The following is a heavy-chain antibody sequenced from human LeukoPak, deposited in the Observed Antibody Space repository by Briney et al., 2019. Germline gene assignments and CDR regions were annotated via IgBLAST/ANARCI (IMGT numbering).Heavy chain of an antibody. J-gene: IGHJ6*01. V-gene: IGHV4-59*01. D-gene: IGHD6-13*01. CDR1: AGSFSSYY. CDR2: IYYSGST. CDR3: ARSGYSSSWPYYYYGFYV. Sequence: SETLSLTCTVSAGSFSSYYCTWIRQPPGKGLEWIGYIYYSGSTNYNPSLKSRVTISLDMSKSQFSLKLSSVTAADTAVYYCARSGYSSSWPYYYYGFYVGTQGTTVTVSS.